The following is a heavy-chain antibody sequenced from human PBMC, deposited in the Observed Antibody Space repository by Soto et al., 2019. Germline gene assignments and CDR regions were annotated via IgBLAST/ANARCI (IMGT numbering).Heavy chain of an antibody. D-gene: IGHD6-6*01. V-gene: IGHV4-34*01. J-gene: IGHJ5*02. CDR3: AKSSSFNWFDP. Sequence: QVQLQQWGAGLLKPSETLSLTCAVYGGSFSGYYWSWIRQPPGKGLEWIGEINHSGSTNYNPSLKSRVTISVDTSKNQFSLKLSSVTAADTAVYYCAKSSSFNWFDPWCQGTLVTVSS. CDR1: GGSFSGYY. CDR2: INHSGST.